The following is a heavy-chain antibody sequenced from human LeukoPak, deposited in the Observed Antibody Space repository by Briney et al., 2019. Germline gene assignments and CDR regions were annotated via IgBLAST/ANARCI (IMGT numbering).Heavy chain of an antibody. V-gene: IGHV4-39*07. J-gene: IGHJ4*02. CDR3: ARDFWSDYSYFDY. D-gene: IGHD3-3*01. CDR1: GGSLSISSYY. Sequence: SETLSLTCTVSGGSLSISSYYWGWIRQPPGKGLEWIGTIYYSGSTYYNPSLKTRVTISLDTPKNQFSLKVHSVTAADTAVYYCARDFWSDYSYFDYWGQGTLSPSPQ. CDR2: IYYSGST.